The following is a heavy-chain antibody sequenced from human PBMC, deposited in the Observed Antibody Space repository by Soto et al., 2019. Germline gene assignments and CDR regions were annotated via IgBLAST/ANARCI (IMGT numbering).Heavy chain of an antibody. CDR1: GGSISSGGYY. CDR3: ARGGLGYCSGGSCYSAELSRYYYGMDV. V-gene: IGHV4-31*03. CDR2: IYYSGST. D-gene: IGHD2-15*01. Sequence: QVQLQESGPGLVKPSQTLSLTCTVSGGSISSGGYYWSWIRQHPGKGLEWIGYIYYSGSTYYNPSLRSRVTRSGATSKNQFSLKLSSVTAADTAVYYCARGGLGYCSGGSCYSAELSRYYYGMDVWGQGTTVTVSS. J-gene: IGHJ6*02.